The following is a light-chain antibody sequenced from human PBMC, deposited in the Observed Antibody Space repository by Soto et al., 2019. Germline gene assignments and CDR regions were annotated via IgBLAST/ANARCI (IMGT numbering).Light chain of an antibody. CDR2: DVS. CDR1: ITDVGSSNY. CDR3: SSYTTTSTWV. Sequence: YVVTQPACVTGSTAQSVAIFCTGTITDVGSSNYVSWYKQHPGKAPKLMIYDVSNRPSGVSNRFSGSKSGNTASLTISGLQAEDEADYYCSSYTTTSTWVFGGGTKVTAL. V-gene: IGLV2-14*01. J-gene: IGLJ2*01.